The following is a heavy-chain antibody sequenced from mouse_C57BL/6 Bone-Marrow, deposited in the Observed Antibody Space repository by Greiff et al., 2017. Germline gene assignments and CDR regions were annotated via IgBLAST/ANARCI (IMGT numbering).Heavy chain of an antibody. Sequence: QVQLKQSGAELARPGASVKLSCKASGYTFTSYGISWVKQRTGQGLEWIGEIHPRSGNTNYNEKFKGKATLTVEQSSSTAYMELRSLTSEDSAVYFCAGPCSYWYCDVWGTGTTVTVSS. CDR1: GYTFTSYG. J-gene: IGHJ1*03. V-gene: IGHV1-81*01. CDR2: IHPRSGNT. CDR3: AGPCSYWYCDV.